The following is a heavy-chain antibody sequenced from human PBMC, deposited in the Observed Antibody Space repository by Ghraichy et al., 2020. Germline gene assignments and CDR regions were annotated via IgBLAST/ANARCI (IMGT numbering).Heavy chain of an antibody. CDR2: INPNSGGT. D-gene: IGHD2-2*01. CDR1: GDTFTGYY. J-gene: IGHJ3*02. CDR3: ARRPPVPAAKNDAFDI. Sequence: ASVKVSCKASGDTFTGYYMHWERQAPGQGLEWMGWINPNSGGTNYAQKFQGRVTMTRDTSISTAYMELSRLRSDDTAVYYCARRPPVPAAKNDAFDIRGQGTMFTVSS. V-gene: IGHV1-2*02.